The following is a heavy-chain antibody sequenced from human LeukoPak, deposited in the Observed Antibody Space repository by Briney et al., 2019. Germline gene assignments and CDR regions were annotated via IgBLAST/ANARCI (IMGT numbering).Heavy chain of an antibody. V-gene: IGHV1-69*06. Sequence: SVKVSCKASGGTFSSYAISWVRQAPGQGLEWMGGIIPIFGTANYAQKFQGRVTITADKSTSTAYMELSRLKSDDTAVYYCARKDWLYPFDYWGQGTLVTVSS. J-gene: IGHJ4*02. D-gene: IGHD3/OR15-3a*01. CDR1: GGTFSSYA. CDR3: ARKDWLYPFDY. CDR2: IIPIFGTA.